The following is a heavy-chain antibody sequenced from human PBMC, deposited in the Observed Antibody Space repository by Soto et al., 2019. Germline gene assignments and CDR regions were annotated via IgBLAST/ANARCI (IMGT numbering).Heavy chain of an antibody. CDR2: VSHSGTT. CDR3: ARAGPYGAESLAGCDY. Sequence: PSETLSLTCSVSGVSITGSYWSWLRQPPGKTLEWIGYVSHSGTTTYYPALVSRVSITVDTSKNLCALRLTSVIATITAVYYCARAGPYGAESLAGCDYWGQGILVTVSS. CDR1: GVSITGSY. V-gene: IGHV4-59*01. J-gene: IGHJ4*02. D-gene: IGHD2-15*01.